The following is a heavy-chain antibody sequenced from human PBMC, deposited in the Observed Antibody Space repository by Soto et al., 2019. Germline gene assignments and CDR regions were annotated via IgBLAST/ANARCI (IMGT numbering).Heavy chain of an antibody. CDR3: AKGDNLGPKTGYAFDP. CDR2: TYSRSKWYN. Sequence: SQTLSLTCAISGDSVSSNTASWNWVRQSPSRGLEWLGRTYSRSKWYNDYAVSVKSRIIINPDTSKNQFSLQLNSVTPEDAAVYYCAKGDNLGPKTGYAFDPWGQGILVTVSS. CDR1: GDSVSSNTAS. J-gene: IGHJ5*02. V-gene: IGHV6-1*01. D-gene: IGHD5-12*01.